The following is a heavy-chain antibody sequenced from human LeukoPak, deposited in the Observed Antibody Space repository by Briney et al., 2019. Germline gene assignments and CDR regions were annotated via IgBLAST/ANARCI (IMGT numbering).Heavy chain of an antibody. J-gene: IGHJ4*02. CDR3: ARERDYYDSSGYSY. V-gene: IGHV1-2*06. CDR2: INPNSGGT. D-gene: IGHD3-22*01. Sequence: ASVKVSCKASGYTFTGYYMHWVRQAPGQGLEWMGRINPNSGGTNYAQEFQGRVTMTRDTSISTAYMELSRLRSDDTAVYYCARERDYYDSSGYSYWGQGTLVTVSS. CDR1: GYTFTGYY.